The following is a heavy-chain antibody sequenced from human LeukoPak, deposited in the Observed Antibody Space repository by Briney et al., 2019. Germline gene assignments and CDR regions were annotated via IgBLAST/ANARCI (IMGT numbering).Heavy chain of an antibody. Sequence: ASMKVSCTASGYTFTSYYMHWVRQAPGQGLEWMGIINPSGGSTSYAQKFQGRVTMTRDTSTSTVYMELSSLRSEDTAVYYCAIIAVAGTSWFDPWGQGTLVTVSS. CDR3: AIIAVAGTSWFDP. CDR2: INPSGGST. D-gene: IGHD6-19*01. V-gene: IGHV1-46*03. CDR1: GYTFTSYY. J-gene: IGHJ5*02.